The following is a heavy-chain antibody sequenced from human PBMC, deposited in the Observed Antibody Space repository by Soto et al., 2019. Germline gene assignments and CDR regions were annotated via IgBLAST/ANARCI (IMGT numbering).Heavy chain of an antibody. J-gene: IGHJ4*02. CDR2: INHSGST. D-gene: IGHD3-3*01. CDR3: ARVVPYYDFWSGYPPASGYFDY. Sequence: SETLSLTCAVYGGSFSGYYWSWIRQPPGKGLEWIGEINHSGSTNYNPSLKSRVTISVDTSKNQFSLKLSSVTAADTAVYYCARVVPYYDFWSGYPPASGYFDYWGQGTLVTVSS. CDR1: GGSFSGYY. V-gene: IGHV4-34*01.